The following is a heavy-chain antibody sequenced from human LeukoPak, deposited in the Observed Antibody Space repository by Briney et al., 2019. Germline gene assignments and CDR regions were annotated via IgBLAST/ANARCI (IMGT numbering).Heavy chain of an antibody. V-gene: IGHV3-53*01. CDR3: ARGEGLFDY. CDR2: IYSGGRT. CDR1: GFTFSHYE. J-gene: IGHJ4*02. Sequence: GGSLRLSCAASGFTFSHYEMHWVRQAPGKGLEWVSVIYSGGRTKYADSVKGRFTISRDNSKNTLYLQMNSLRAEDTAVYYCARGEGLFDYWGQGTLVTVSS.